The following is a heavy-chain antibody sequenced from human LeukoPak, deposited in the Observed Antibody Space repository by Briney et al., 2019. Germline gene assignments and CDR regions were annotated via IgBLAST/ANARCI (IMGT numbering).Heavy chain of an antibody. V-gene: IGHV3-7*01. Sequence: PGGSLRLSCAASGFTFSSYWMSWVRQAPGKRLEWVANIKQDGSEKYYVDSVKGRFTISRDNAKNSLYLQMNSLRAEDTAVYYCARDQTYCGGDCYGYWGQGTLVTVSS. CDR2: IKQDGSEK. CDR3: ARDQTYCGGDCYGY. CDR1: GFTFSSYW. J-gene: IGHJ4*02. D-gene: IGHD2-21*01.